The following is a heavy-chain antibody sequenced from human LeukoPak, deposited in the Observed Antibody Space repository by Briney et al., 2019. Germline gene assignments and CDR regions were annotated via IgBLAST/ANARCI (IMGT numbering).Heavy chain of an antibody. CDR3: ARDIVVVPAATDYFDY. J-gene: IGHJ4*02. D-gene: IGHD2-2*01. CDR2: SSAYNGNT. Sequence: RASVKVSCKASGYTFTSYGISWVRQAPGQGLEWMGWSSAYNGNTNYAQKLQGRVTMTTDTSTSTAYMELRSLRSDDTAVYYCARDIVVVPAATDYFDYWGQGTLVTVSS. CDR1: GYTFTSYG. V-gene: IGHV1-18*01.